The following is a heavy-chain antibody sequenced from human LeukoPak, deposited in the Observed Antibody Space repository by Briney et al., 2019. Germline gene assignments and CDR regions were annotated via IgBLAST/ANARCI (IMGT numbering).Heavy chain of an antibody. D-gene: IGHD3-10*01. CDR3: ARLGGSGSFLNPFDP. Sequence: GESLKISCETSGYTFTHSWIAWVRQMPGKGPEYMGIVDPGDSEARYSPSFQGQVTFSVDKSINTAYLRWGSLKASDTGMYYCARLGGSGSFLNPFDPSGQGTLVIVSS. V-gene: IGHV5-51*01. J-gene: IGHJ5*02. CDR2: VDPGDSEA. CDR1: GYTFTHSW.